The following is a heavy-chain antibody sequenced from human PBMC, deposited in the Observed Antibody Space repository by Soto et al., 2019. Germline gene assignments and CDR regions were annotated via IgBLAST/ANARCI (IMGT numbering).Heavy chain of an antibody. V-gene: IGHV4-59*01. Sequence: SETLSLTCTVSGGSITGYYWGWVRQPPGRGLEWIGYIDYNGGADYSPSLKSRVFISIDTSKNQFSLKLNSVTAADTAVYYCARGRLGHDFWSGYYRRAFDYWGQGTLVTVSS. D-gene: IGHD3-3*01. J-gene: IGHJ4*02. CDR2: IDYNGGA. CDR1: GGSITGYY. CDR3: ARGRLGHDFWSGYYRRAFDY.